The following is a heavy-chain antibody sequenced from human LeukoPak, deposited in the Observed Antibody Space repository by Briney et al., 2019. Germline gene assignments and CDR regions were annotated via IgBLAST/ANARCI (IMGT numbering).Heavy chain of an antibody. Sequence: GESLQISCQGSGYIFISYWIGWVRQMPGKGLEWMGIIYPGDSDTRYSPSFQGQVTISADKSISTAYLQWSSLKASDTAMYYCARLEYSSSSGVDYWGQGTLVTVSS. CDR2: IYPGDSDT. CDR1: GYIFISYW. CDR3: ARLEYSSSSGVDY. V-gene: IGHV5-51*01. J-gene: IGHJ4*02. D-gene: IGHD6-6*01.